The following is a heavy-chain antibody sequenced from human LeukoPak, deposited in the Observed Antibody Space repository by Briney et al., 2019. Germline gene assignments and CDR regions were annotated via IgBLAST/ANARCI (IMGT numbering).Heavy chain of an antibody. V-gene: IGHV4-59*01. CDR2: IYYSGST. CDR3: ARVIYDYDRPDAFDI. J-gene: IGHJ3*02. CDR1: GGSISSYY. Sequence: SETLSLTCTVSGGSISSYYWSWIRQPPGKGREWSGYIYYSGSTNYNPSLESRVTISVDTSKNQFSLKLSSVTAADTAVYYYARVIYDYDRPDAFDIWGQGTMVTVSS. D-gene: IGHD3-16*01.